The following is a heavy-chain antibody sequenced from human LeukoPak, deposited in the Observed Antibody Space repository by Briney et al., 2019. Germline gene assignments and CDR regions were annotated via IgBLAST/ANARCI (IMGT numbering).Heavy chain of an antibody. V-gene: IGHV3-11*06. CDR1: GFTFSDYY. CDR2: ISSSSNYT. D-gene: IGHD6-6*01. Sequence: GGSLRLSCAASGFTFSDYYMGWIRQAPGKGLEWVSCISSSSNYTNYADSVKGRFTISRDNAKNSLYLQMSSLRAEDTAVYYCANSISARGAAYWGQGTLVTVSS. CDR3: ANSISARGAAY. J-gene: IGHJ4*02.